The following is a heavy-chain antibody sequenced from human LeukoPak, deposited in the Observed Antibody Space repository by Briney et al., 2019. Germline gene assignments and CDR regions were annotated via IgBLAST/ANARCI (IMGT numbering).Heavy chain of an antibody. D-gene: IGHD3-10*01. Sequence: PGGSLRLSCAASGFTFSSYSMNWVRQAPGKGLEWVSSISSSSSYIYYADSVKGRFTISRDNAKNSLYLQMNSLRAEDTAVCYCAREGGSGSYFDYWGQGTLVTVSS. CDR3: AREGGSGSYFDY. J-gene: IGHJ4*02. CDR1: GFTFSSYS. CDR2: ISSSSSYI. V-gene: IGHV3-21*01.